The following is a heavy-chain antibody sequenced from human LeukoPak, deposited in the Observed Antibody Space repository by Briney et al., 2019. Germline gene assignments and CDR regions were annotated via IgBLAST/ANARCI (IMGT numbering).Heavy chain of an antibody. CDR2: MNPNSGNT. D-gene: IGHD6-19*01. V-gene: IGHV1-8*01. J-gene: IGHJ3*02. Sequence: ASVKVSCKASGYTFTSYDINWVRQATGQGLEWMGWMNPNSGNTGYAQKFQGRVTMTRNTSISTAYMELSSLRSEDTAVYYCARDVLYSSGWYISNGAFDIWGQGTMVTVSS. CDR1: GYTFTSYD. CDR3: ARDVLYSSGWYISNGAFDI.